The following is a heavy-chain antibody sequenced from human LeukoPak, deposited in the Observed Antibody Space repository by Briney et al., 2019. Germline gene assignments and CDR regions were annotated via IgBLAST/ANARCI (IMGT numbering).Heavy chain of an antibody. Sequence: SETLSLTCTVSGGSISSNSYYWGWIRQPPGKGLEWIGSIYYSGSTYYNPSLKSRVTISVDTSKNQFSLKLSSVTAADTAVYYCARDIVVVTALGWFDPWGQGTLVTVSS. CDR3: ARDIVVVTALGWFDP. D-gene: IGHD2-21*02. CDR2: IYYSGST. CDR1: GGSISSNSYY. J-gene: IGHJ5*02. V-gene: IGHV4-39*07.